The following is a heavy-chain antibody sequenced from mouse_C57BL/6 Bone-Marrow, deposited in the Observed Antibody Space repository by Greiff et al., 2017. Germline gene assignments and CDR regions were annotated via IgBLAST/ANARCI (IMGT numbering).Heavy chain of an antibody. J-gene: IGHJ4*01. Sequence: EVMLVESGEGLVKPGGSLKLSCAASGFTFSSYAMSWVRQTPEKRLEWVAYISSCGDYIYYADTVKGRFTISRDNARNTLYLQMSSLKSEDTARYYCTRETVQALFIYAIDYWGQGTSDTVSS. D-gene: IGHD3-2*02. CDR2: ISSCGDYI. CDR1: GFTFSSYA. CDR3: TRETVQALFIYAIDY. V-gene: IGHV5-9-1*02.